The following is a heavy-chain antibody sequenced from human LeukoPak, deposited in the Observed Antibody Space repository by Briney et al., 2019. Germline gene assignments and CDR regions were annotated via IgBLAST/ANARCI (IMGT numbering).Heavy chain of an antibody. CDR2: ISWNSGSI. CDR3: AKGFSGSSWYYFDY. D-gene: IGHD6-13*01. CDR1: GFTFDDYA. J-gene: IGHJ4*02. Sequence: GGSLRLSCAASGFTFDDYAMHWVRQAPGKGLEWVSGISWNSGSIGYADSVKGRFTISRDNAKNSLYLQMNSLRAEDTALYYCAKGFSGSSWYYFDYWGQGTLVTVSS. V-gene: IGHV3-9*01.